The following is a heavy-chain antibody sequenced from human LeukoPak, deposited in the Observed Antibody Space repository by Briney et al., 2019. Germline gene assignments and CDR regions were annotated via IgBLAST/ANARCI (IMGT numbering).Heavy chain of an antibody. Sequence: ASVKVSCKASGGTFSDYAITWVRQAPGQGLEWMGGIIPIFGTANSAQKFRGRVTITTDESTSTAYMELSSLRYEDTAVYYCARGHCSSTNCYFIAGVDHWGQGTLVTVSS. J-gene: IGHJ4*02. CDR2: IIPIFGTA. CDR3: ARGHCSSTNCYFIAGVDH. D-gene: IGHD2-2*01. V-gene: IGHV1-69*05. CDR1: GGTFSDYA.